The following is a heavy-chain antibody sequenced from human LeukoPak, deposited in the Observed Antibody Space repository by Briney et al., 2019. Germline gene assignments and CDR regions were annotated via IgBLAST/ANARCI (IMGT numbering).Heavy chain of an antibody. J-gene: IGHJ4*02. CDR2: ISSSANTI. D-gene: IGHD2-15*01. CDR1: GFTFSTYE. Sequence: AGGSLRLSCAASGFTFSTYEINWVRQAPGKGLEWISYISSSANTIYYADSVKGRFTISRDNAKHSLYLQMNSLRAEDTAVYYCATRSGWTFDYWGQGTLVPVSS. V-gene: IGHV3-48*03. CDR3: ATRSGWTFDY.